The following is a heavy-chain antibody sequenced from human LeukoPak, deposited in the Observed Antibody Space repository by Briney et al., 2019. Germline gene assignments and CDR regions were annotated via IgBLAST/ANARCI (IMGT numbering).Heavy chain of an antibody. J-gene: IGHJ4*02. CDR3: AKVPADYTRKYYSDY. D-gene: IGHD4-11*01. Sequence: GGSLRLSCAASGFTFSSYAMSWVRQAPGKGLEWVSAISGSGGSTYYADSVKGRFTISRDNSKNTLYLQMNSLRAEDTAVYYCAKVPADYTRKYYSDYWGQGTLVTVSS. CDR1: GFTFSSYA. V-gene: IGHV3-23*01. CDR2: ISGSGGST.